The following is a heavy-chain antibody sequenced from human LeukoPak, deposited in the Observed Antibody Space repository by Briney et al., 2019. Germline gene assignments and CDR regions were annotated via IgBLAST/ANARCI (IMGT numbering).Heavy chain of an antibody. CDR2: IWYDGSNK. D-gene: IGHD3-10*01. CDR3: ARASAGNWFDP. V-gene: IGHV3-33*01. Sequence: GRSLRLSCAASGFTFSSYGMHWVRQAPGKGLEWVAVIWYDGSNKYYADSVKGRFTISRDNSKNTLYLQMNSLRAEDTAVYYCARASAGNWFDPWGQRTLVTVSS. CDR1: GFTFSSYG. J-gene: IGHJ5*02.